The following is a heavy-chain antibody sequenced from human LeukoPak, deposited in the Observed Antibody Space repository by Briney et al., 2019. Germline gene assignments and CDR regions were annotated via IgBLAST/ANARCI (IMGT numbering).Heavy chain of an antibody. J-gene: IGHJ4*02. CDR1: GGSISSYY. D-gene: IGHD3-9*01. CDR2: IYYSGST. Sequence: SETLSLTCTVSGGSISSYYWSWIRQPPGKGLEWIGYIYYSGSTNYNPSLKSRVTISVDTSKNQFSLKLSSVTAADTAVYYCASIGRYFDWSTPDWGQGTLVTVSS. CDR3: ASIGRYFDWSTPD. V-gene: IGHV4-59*08.